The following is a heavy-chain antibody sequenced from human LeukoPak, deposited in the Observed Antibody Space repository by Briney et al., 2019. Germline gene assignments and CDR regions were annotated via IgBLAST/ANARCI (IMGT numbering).Heavy chain of an antibody. CDR1: GFTFSSYA. D-gene: IGHD3-22*01. CDR3: ARNFDYDSRGYYSVRGFDP. J-gene: IGHJ5*02. CDR2: ISYDGSNK. Sequence: PGGSLRLSCAASGFTFSSYAMHWVRQAPGKGLEWVAVISYDGSNKYYADSVKGRFTISRDNSKNTLYLQMNSLRAEDTAVYYCARNFDYDSRGYYSVRGFDPWGQGTLVTVSS. V-gene: IGHV3-30*04.